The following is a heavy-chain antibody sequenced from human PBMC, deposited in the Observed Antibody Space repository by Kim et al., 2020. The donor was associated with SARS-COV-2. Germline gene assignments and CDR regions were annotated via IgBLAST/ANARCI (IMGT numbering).Heavy chain of an antibody. CDR2: IKQDGSEK. J-gene: IGHJ4*02. D-gene: IGHD3-3*01. CDR3: VREGGLTIPRADY. CDR1: GFTFSSYW. Sequence: GGSLRLSCAASGFTFSSYWMSWVRQAPGKGLEWVANIKQDGSEKYYVDSVKGRFTISRDNAKNSLYLQMNSLRAEDTAVYYCVREGGLTIPRADYWGQGTLVTVSS. V-gene: IGHV3-7*03.